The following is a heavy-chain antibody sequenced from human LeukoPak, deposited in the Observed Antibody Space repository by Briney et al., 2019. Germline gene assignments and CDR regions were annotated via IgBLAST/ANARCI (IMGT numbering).Heavy chain of an antibody. CDR1: GGSISNYY. CDR2: IYYSGST. CDR3: AREVVVAGDIDY. V-gene: IGHV4-59*01. Sequence: PSETLSLTCTVSGGSISNYYWSWIRQPPGKGLEWIGYIYYSGSTNYNPSLKSRVTISVDTSKNQFSLKLSSVTAADTAVYYCAREVVVAGDIDYWGQGTLVTVSS. J-gene: IGHJ4*02. D-gene: IGHD2-15*01.